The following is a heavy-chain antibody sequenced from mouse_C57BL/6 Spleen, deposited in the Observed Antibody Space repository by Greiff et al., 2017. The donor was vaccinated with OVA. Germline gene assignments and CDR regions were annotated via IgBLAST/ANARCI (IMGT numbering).Heavy chain of an antibody. D-gene: IGHD2-5*01. Sequence: EVQLVESGPGLVKPSQSLSLTCSVTGYSITSGYYWNWIRQFPGNQLEWMGYISYDGRNKYNPSFKNRIPITRDTSKNQFFLKLNSVTTEDTATYYCSSNSNWYYWYFDVWGTGTTVTVSS. CDR2: ISYDGRN. V-gene: IGHV3-6*01. CDR1: GYSITSGYY. J-gene: IGHJ1*03. CDR3: SSNSNWYYWYFDV.